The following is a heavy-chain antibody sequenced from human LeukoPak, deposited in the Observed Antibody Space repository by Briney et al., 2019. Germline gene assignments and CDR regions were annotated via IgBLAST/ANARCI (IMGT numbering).Heavy chain of an antibody. CDR3: ARDHGGTANYGMDV. CDR1: GGSISSGDYY. D-gene: IGHD4-23*01. CDR2: IYYSGST. Sequence: RASETLSLTCTVSGGSISSGDYYWSWIRQPPGKGLEWIGYIYYSGSTYYNPSLKSRVTISVDTSKNQFSLKLSSVTAADTAVYYCARDHGGTANYGMDVWGQGTTVTVSS. V-gene: IGHV4-30-4*01. J-gene: IGHJ6*02.